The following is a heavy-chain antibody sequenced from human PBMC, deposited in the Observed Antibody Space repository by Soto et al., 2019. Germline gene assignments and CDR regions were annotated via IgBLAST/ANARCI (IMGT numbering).Heavy chain of an antibody. Sequence: EVQLVESGGGLVQPGGSLKLSSAASGFTFNTYSMNWVRQAPGKGLEWVSYITKSSRIIYYADSVKGRFTISRDNAKNSLYLQMNSLRDEDTAVYYCARDCGRGYGMDVWGQGTTVTVSS. CDR3: ARDCGRGYGMDV. CDR1: GFTFNTYS. J-gene: IGHJ6*02. V-gene: IGHV3-48*02. CDR2: ITKSSRII.